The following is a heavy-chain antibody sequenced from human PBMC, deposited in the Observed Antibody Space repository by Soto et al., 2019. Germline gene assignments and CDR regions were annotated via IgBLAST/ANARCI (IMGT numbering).Heavy chain of an antibody. Sequence: QVQLVQSGAEVKKPGASVKVSCKASGYTFTGHYMHWVRQAPGQGLEWMGWINPNSVGTNYAQKFQGRVTMTRHPSISAAYMELSRLRSDDTAVYYCAREPMVRAAHGFDIWGQGTMVTVSS. D-gene: IGHD3-10*01. CDR2: INPNSVGT. CDR3: AREPMVRAAHGFDI. V-gene: IGHV1-2*02. J-gene: IGHJ3*02. CDR1: GYTFTGHY.